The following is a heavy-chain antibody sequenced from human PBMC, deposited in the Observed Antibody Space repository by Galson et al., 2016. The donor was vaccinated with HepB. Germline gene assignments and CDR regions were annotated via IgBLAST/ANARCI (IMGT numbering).Heavy chain of an antibody. CDR2: INPHTGGT. Sequence: SVKVSCRASGYNFTDYYMHWVRQAPGQGLEWMGWINPHTGGTYYVQKLQGWVTMTRDTSISTAYMELRRLISDDTAVYYCARGVAVAGRGVEAFDIWGQGTMVTVSS. V-gene: IGHV1-2*04. D-gene: IGHD6-19*01. CDR3: ARGVAVAGRGVEAFDI. J-gene: IGHJ3*02. CDR1: GYNFTDYY.